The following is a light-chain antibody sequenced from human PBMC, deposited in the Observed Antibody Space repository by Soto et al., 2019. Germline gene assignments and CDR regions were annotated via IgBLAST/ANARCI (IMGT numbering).Light chain of an antibody. CDR3: CSYAGSSTPHYV. V-gene: IGLV2-23*01. CDR1: SSQVGSYNL. J-gene: IGLJ1*01. CDR2: EGS. Sequence: QSVLTQPASVSGSPGQSITISCTGTSSQVGSYNLVSWYQQHPGKAPKLMIYEGSKRPSGVSNRFSGSKSGNTASLTISGLQAEDEADYYCCSYAGSSTPHYVFGTGTKVTVL.